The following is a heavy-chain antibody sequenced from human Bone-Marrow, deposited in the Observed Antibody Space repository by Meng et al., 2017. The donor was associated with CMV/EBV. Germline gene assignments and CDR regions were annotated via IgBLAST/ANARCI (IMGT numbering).Heavy chain of an antibody. J-gene: IGHJ4*02. V-gene: IGHV3-48*04. CDR3: ARRMAAAGTGY. Sequence: GESLKISCAASGFTFSSYSMNWVRQAPGKGLEWVSYISSSSSTIYYADSVKGRFTTSRDNAKNSLYLQMNSLRAEDTAVYYCARRMAAAGTGYWGQGTLVTVSS. CDR1: GFTFSSYS. CDR2: ISSSSSTI. D-gene: IGHD6-13*01.